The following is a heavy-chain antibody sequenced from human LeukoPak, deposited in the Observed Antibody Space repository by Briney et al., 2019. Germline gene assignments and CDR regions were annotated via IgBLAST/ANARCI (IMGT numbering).Heavy chain of an antibody. CDR1: GFTFDSYA. Sequence: PGGSLRLSCATSGFTFDSYAMSWVRQAPGKGLEWVSTITDAGFTTYYADSVKGRFSISRDNPKNTLFLQMNSLRAEDTAVYYCAKDIFGVDIGSDYWGQGTLVTVSS. V-gene: IGHV3-23*01. J-gene: IGHJ4*02. CDR2: ITDAGFTT. CDR3: AKDIFGVDIGSDY. D-gene: IGHD3-3*01.